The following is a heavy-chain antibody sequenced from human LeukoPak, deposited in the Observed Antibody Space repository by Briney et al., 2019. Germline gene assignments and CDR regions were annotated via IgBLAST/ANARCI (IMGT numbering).Heavy chain of an antibody. CDR3: AKDEGLVGATTFDY. CDR2: ISGSGGST. V-gene: IGHV3-23*01. CDR1: GFTFSSYA. D-gene: IGHD1-26*01. J-gene: IGHJ4*02. Sequence: GGSLRLSCAASGFTFSSYAMSWVRQAPGMGLEWVSAISGSGGSTYYADSVKGRFTISRDNSKNTLYLQMNSLRAEDTAVYYCAKDEGLVGATTFDYWGQGTLVTVSS.